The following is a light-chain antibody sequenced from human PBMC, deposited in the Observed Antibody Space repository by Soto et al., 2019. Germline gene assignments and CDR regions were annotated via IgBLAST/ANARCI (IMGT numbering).Light chain of an antibody. V-gene: IGLV3-25*02. CDR1: ALPRQY. Sequence: SYELTQPPSMSVSPGQTAVITCSGDALPRQYVYWFKQKPGQAPVLVIYQDTRRPPTIPARFSGSASGTTVSLTISGVQADDEADYYCQSADTSGNIDVFGTGTKVTV. J-gene: IGLJ1*01. CDR2: QDT. CDR3: QSADTSGNIDV.